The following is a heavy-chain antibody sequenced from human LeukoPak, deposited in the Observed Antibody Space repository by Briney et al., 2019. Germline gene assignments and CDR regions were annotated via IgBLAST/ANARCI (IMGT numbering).Heavy chain of an antibody. Sequence: GGSLRLSCAASGFTFGHYWMHWVRQAPGKGLVWVSRINSDGSSTSYADSVKGRFTISRDNSKNTLYLQMNSLGAEDTAFYYCARGYCSGTACDLDYWGQGTLVTVSS. CDR3: ARGYCSGTACDLDY. V-gene: IGHV3-74*01. CDR2: INSDGSST. CDR1: GFTFGHYW. J-gene: IGHJ4*02. D-gene: IGHD2-15*01.